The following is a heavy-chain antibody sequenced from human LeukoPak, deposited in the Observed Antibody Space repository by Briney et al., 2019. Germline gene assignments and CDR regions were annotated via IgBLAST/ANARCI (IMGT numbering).Heavy chain of an antibody. CDR1: GFAFDNFA. CDR3: AKDSIGEASGGMDV. J-gene: IGHJ6*02. CDR2: ISYNSGGR. Sequence: GGSLRLSCAASGFAFDNFAMHWVRRAPGKGLEWVSGISYNSGGRGYADSVEGRFTISRDNAKNSLYLQMSSLRSEDTALYYCAKDSIGEASGGMDVWGQGTTVTVSS. D-gene: IGHD3-10*01. V-gene: IGHV3-9*01.